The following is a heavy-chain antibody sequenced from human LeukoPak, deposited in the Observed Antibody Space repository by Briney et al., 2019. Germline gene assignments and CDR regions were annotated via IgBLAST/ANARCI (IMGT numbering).Heavy chain of an antibody. CDR2: IYHSGIT. V-gene: IGHV4-4*02. CDR1: GGSISNNNW. Sequence: SGTLSLTCAVSGGSISNNNWWTWVRQPPGKGLEWIGEIYHSGITNYNSSLKSRVTISVDASKNQFSLKLSSVTAADTAVYYCARDRGDYWYFDLWGRGTLVTVSS. CDR3: ARDRGDYWYFDL. J-gene: IGHJ2*01. D-gene: IGHD2-21*01.